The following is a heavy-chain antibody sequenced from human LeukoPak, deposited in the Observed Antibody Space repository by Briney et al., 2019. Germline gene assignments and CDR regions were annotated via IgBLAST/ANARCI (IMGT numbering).Heavy chain of an antibody. V-gene: IGHV3-30*01. CDR3: AGDSYLVYSGSFIEQSYCFDF. J-gene: IGHJ4*02. Sequence: PGGSLRLSCTASGFTFNNYAMHWVRQAPGKGLEWVAIISHDETSKYYLDSVKGRFTISRDNSKNTVSLLMNSLRPEDTAVYYCAGDSYLVYSGSFIEQSYCFDFWGQGALVTVSS. CDR2: ISHDETSK. D-gene: IGHD1-26*01. CDR1: GFTFNNYA.